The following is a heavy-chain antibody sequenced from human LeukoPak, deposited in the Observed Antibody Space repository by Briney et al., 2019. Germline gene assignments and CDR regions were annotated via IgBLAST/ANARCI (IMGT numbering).Heavy chain of an antibody. Sequence: ASVKVSCKASGYTFSSFGISWVRQAPGQGLEWMGWISAYNGNTNYEQKLQGRVTLTTDTSTSTAYMELRSLRSDDTAVYYCARGYYCDSNDHVGDYWGQGTLVTVSS. CDR3: ARGYYCDSNDHVGDY. CDR2: ISAYNGNT. J-gene: IGHJ4*02. V-gene: IGHV1-18*01. D-gene: IGHD3-22*01. CDR1: GYTFSSFG.